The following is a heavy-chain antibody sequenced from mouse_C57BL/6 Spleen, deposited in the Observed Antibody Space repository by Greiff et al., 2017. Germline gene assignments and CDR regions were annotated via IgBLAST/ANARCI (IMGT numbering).Heavy chain of an antibody. J-gene: IGHJ4*01. CDR1: GFTFSSYG. D-gene: IGHD1-1*02. Sequence: EVQLVESGADLVKPGASLKLSCAASGFTFSSYGMSWVRQTPDKRLEWVATISSGGSYTYYQDSVKGRVTISRDKAKSTLYLQMSSLKSEDTAMYCCARRYCYSGSDDYCDMDDWCKGTSVTVSS. CDR2: ISSGGSYT. V-gene: IGHV5-6*01. CDR3: ARRYCYSGSDDYCDMDD.